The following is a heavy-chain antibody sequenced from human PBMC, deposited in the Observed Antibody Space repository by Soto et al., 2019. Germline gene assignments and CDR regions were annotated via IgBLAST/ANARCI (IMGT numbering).Heavy chain of an antibody. Sequence: QVQLVQSGAEVKKPGASVKVSCKASGYTFTSYDINWVRQATGQGLEWMGWMNPNSGDTGYAQKFQGRVTMTMNTPISTAYMELSSLRSDYTAVYYCARTTLSTVVTPRHVDYWGQGTLVTVSS. CDR1: GYTFTSYD. V-gene: IGHV1-8*01. CDR3: ARTTLSTVVTPRHVDY. D-gene: IGHD4-17*01. CDR2: MNPNSGDT. J-gene: IGHJ4*02.